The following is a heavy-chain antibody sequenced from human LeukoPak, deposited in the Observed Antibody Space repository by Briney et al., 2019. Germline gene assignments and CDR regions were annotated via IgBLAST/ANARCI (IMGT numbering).Heavy chain of an antibody. CDR3: AKEETASGTALADY. Sequence: GGSLRLSCAASAFTFSDYYMNWIRQAPGKGLEWVSGISGSGGSTSYADSVRGRFTISRDNSKNTLYLQMNSLRVEDTAVYFCAKEETASGTALADYWGQGTLVTVSS. D-gene: IGHD6-13*01. V-gene: IGHV3-23*01. CDR1: AFTFSDYY. CDR2: ISGSGGST. J-gene: IGHJ4*02.